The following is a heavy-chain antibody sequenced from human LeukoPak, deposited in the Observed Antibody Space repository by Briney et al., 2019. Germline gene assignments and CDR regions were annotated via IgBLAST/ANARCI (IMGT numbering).Heavy chain of an antibody. CDR2: ISSSGSTI. CDR3: AKSSTYYDYVWGSYRLPDY. D-gene: IGHD3-16*02. CDR1: GFTFSSYE. Sequence: WGSLRLSCAASGFTFSSYEMNWVRQAPGKGLEWVSYISSSGSTIYYADSVKGRFTISRDNAKNSLYLQMNSLRAEDTAVYYCAKSSTYYDYVWGSYRLPDYWGQGTLVTVSS. V-gene: IGHV3-48*03. J-gene: IGHJ4*02.